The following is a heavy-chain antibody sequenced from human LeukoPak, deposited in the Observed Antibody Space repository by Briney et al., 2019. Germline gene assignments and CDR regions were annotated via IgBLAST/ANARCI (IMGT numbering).Heavy chain of an antibody. D-gene: IGHD3-10*01. CDR3: AKGEYYCGSGSYPPFDY. CDR1: GFTFSSYG. J-gene: IGHJ4*02. V-gene: IGHV3-30*18. CDR2: ISYDGSNK. Sequence: PGGSLRLSCAASGFTFSSYGMHWVRQAPGKGLEWVAVISYDGSNKYYADSVKGRFTISRDNSKNTLYLQMNSLRAEDTAVYYCAKGEYYCGSGSYPPFDYWGQGTLVTVSS.